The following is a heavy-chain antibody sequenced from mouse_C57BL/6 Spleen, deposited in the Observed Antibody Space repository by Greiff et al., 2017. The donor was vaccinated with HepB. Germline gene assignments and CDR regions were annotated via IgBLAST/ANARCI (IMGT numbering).Heavy chain of an antibody. CDR1: GYTFTDYY. CDR2: INPNNGGT. D-gene: IGHD1-1*01. J-gene: IGHJ2*01. V-gene: IGHV1-18*01. Sequence: VQLQQSGPELVKPGASVKIPCKASGYTFTDYYMDWVKQSHGKSLEWIGDINPNNGGTIYNQKFKGKATLTVDKSSSTAYMELRSLTSEDTAVYYCARNYYYGSRGYYFDYWGQGTTLTVSS. CDR3: ARNYYYGSRGYYFDY.